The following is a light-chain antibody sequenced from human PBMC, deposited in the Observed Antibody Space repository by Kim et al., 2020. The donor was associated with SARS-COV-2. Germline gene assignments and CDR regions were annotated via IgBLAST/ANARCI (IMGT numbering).Light chain of an antibody. CDR3: HVWDSSTAHYV. CDR1: NIGTKG. V-gene: IGLV3-21*04. J-gene: IGLJ1*01. Sequence: AAGLTAWVPCRGVNIGTKGVFWYQQKPGQAPILVIHFDNDRPSGIPERFSGSSSGDTATLTISRVEAGDEADYYCHVWDSSTAHYVFGTGTKVTVL. CDR2: FDN.